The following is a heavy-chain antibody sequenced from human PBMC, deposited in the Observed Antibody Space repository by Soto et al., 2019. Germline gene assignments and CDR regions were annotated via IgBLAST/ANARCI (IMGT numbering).Heavy chain of an antibody. D-gene: IGHD2-15*01. CDR2: FDPEDGET. J-gene: IGHJ3*02. CDR1: GYTLTELS. Sequence: ASVKVSCKVSGYTLTELSMHWVRQAPGKGLEWMGGFDPEDGETIYAQKFQGRVTMTEDTSTDTAYMELSSLRSEDTAVYYCATDPYLRYCSGGSCYSGGYAFDIWGQGTMVTVSS. V-gene: IGHV1-24*01. CDR3: ATDPYLRYCSGGSCYSGGYAFDI.